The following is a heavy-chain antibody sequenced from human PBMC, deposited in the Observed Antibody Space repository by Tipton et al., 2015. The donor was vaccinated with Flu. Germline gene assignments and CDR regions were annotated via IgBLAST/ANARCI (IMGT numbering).Heavy chain of an antibody. D-gene: IGHD3-16*01. Sequence: LRLSCAASGFTFSSYGMHWVRQAPGKGLEWIGYIYYSGSTNYNPSLKSRVTISVDTSKNQFSLKLSSVTAADTAVYYCARGGDDYVWGSSYAYFDYWGQGTLATVSS. CDR1: GFTFSSYG. CDR3: ARGGDDYVWGSSYAYFDY. J-gene: IGHJ4*02. V-gene: IGHV4-59*01. CDR2: IYYSGST.